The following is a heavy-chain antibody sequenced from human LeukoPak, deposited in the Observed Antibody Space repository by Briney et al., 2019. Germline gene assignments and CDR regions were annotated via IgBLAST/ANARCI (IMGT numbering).Heavy chain of an antibody. CDR2: INHSGST. Sequence: SETLSLTCAVYGGSFSGYYWSWIRQPPGKGLEWIGEINHSGSTNYNPSLKSRVTISVDTSKNQFSLKLSSVTAADTAAYYCARGPASWYYGSGTYYFDYWGQGTLVTVSS. CDR1: GGSFSGYY. D-gene: IGHD3-10*01. J-gene: IGHJ4*02. V-gene: IGHV4-34*01. CDR3: ARGPASWYYGSGTYYFDY.